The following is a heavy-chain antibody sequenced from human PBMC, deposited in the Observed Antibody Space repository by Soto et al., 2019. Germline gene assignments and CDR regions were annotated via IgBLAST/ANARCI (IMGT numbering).Heavy chain of an antibody. CDR3: AKEGYCSGGSCYSDY. CDR1: GFTFSSYC. D-gene: IGHD2-15*01. J-gene: IGHJ4*02. CDR2: ISYDGSNK. Sequence: LRLSCAASGFTFSSYCMHWVRQAPGKGLEWVAVISYDGSNKYYADSVKGRFTISRDNSKNTLYLQMNSLRAEDTAVYYCAKEGYCSGGSCYSDYWGQGTLVTVSS. V-gene: IGHV3-30*18.